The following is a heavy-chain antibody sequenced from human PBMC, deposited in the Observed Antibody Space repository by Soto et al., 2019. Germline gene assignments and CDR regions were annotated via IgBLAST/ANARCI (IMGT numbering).Heavy chain of an antibody. CDR2: ISSNGGTT. J-gene: IGHJ4*02. Sequence: EVQLAESGGGMVQPGGSLRLSCVASGFTFSSYDMHWVRQAPGKGLEYVSSISSNGGTTYYGKSVKGRFTISRDNSKNTRYLQMGSLRAEDIAVYYCVRRVSGNYDYWGQGTLVTVSS. CDR1: GFTFSSYD. V-gene: IGHV3-64*01. CDR3: VRRVSGNYDY. D-gene: IGHD1-7*01.